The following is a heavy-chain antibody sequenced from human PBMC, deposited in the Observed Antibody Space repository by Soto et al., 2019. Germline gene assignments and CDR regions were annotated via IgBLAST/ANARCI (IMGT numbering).Heavy chain of an antibody. CDR2: IYWDDDK. J-gene: IGHJ4*02. D-gene: IGHD2-15*01. CDR3: AHRPSYCSGGSCYSGFDY. V-gene: IGHV2-5*02. Sequence: QITLKESGPTLVKPTQTLTLTCTFSGFSLSTSGVGVGWIRQPPGKALEWLALIYWDDDKRYSPSLKSRLTITRDTSKHQVVLTMTTMDPVDTATYYGAHRPSYCSGGSCYSGFDYWGQGTLVTVSS. CDR1: GFSLSTSGVG.